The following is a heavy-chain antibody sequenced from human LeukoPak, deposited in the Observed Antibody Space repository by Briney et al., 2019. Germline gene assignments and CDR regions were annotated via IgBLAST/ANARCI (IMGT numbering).Heavy chain of an antibody. CDR2: ISYDGSNK. Sequence: GGSLRLSCAASGFTFSSYGMQWVRQAPGKGLEWVAVISYDGSNKYYADSVKGRFNIYRDNSKNTLHLQMNSLRAEDTAVYYCAKDGTSVATAGSHFDYWGQGTLVTVSS. V-gene: IGHV3-30*18. CDR3: AKDGTSVATAGSHFDY. CDR1: GFTFSSYG. J-gene: IGHJ4*02. D-gene: IGHD6-13*01.